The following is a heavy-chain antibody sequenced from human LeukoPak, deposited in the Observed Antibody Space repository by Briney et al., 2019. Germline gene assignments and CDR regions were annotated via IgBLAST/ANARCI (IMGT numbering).Heavy chain of an antibody. J-gene: IGHJ4*02. D-gene: IGHD6-6*01. CDR3: ARGRISSTSPPFDY. V-gene: IGHV4-30-4*01. CDR1: GGSISSGDYY. CDR2: IYYSGST. Sequence: SETLSLTCTVSGGSISSGDYYWSWIRQPPGKGLEWIGYIYYSGSTYYNPSLKSRVPISVDTSKNQFSLKLSSVTAADTAVYYCARGRISSTSPPFDYWGQGTLVTVSS.